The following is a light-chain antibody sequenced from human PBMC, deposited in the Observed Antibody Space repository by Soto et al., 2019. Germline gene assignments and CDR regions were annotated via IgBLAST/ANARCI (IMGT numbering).Light chain of an antibody. Sequence: QSVLTQPASVSGSPGQSITISCTGTSSYVGGYNYVSWYQQHPGKAPKLMIYDVSNRPSGVSNRFSGSKSGNTASLTISGLQAEDEADYYCSSYTSSSLCVFGTGTKVTVL. V-gene: IGLV2-14*01. CDR1: SSYVGGYNY. J-gene: IGLJ1*01. CDR3: SSYTSSSLCV. CDR2: DVS.